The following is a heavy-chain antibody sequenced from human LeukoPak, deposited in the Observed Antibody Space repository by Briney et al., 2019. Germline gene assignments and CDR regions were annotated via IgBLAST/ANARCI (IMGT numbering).Heavy chain of an antibody. CDR1: GGSISSYY. D-gene: IGHD3-22*01. V-gene: IGHV4-59*01. Sequence: SETLSLTCTVSGGSISSYYWSWIRQPPGKRLEWIGYIYYSGSTNYNPSLKSRVTISVDTSKNQFSLKLSSVTAADTAVYYCARGDSSGYSDAFDIWGQGTMVTVSS. CDR3: ARGDSSGYSDAFDI. CDR2: IYYSGST. J-gene: IGHJ3*02.